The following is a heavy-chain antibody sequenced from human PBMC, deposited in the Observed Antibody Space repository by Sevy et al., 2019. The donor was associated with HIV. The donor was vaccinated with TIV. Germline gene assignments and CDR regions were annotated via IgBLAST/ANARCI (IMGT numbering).Heavy chain of an antibody. Sequence: GGSLRLSCAASGFTFTYAWMSWVRQAPGKGLEWVGRIKRRADGGTTDYGAPVKGRFTISRDDSKNTLYLQMNSLKAEDTAVYYCATDPIIVLMVTDGMDVWGQGTTVTVSS. CDR2: IKRRADGGTT. CDR1: GFTFTYAW. D-gene: IGHD3-22*01. V-gene: IGHV3-15*01. J-gene: IGHJ6*02. CDR3: ATDPIIVLMVTDGMDV.